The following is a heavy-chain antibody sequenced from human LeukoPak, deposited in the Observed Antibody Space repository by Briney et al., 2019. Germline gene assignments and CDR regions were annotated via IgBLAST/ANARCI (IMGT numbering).Heavy chain of an antibody. Sequence: GESLKISCKGSGYSFTGYWFGWVRQMPGKGLEWMGIIYPGDSDTRYSPSFQGQVTISADKSISTAYLQWSSLKASDTAMYYCARRRPLSYYYDSSGYYPGWFDYWGQGTLVTVSS. D-gene: IGHD3-22*01. CDR3: ARRRPLSYYYDSSGYYPGWFDY. J-gene: IGHJ4*02. CDR1: GYSFTGYW. V-gene: IGHV5-51*01. CDR2: IYPGDSDT.